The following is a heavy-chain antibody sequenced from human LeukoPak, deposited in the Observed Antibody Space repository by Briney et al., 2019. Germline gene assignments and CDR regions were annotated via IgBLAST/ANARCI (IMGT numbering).Heavy chain of an antibody. D-gene: IGHD6-19*01. CDR2: ISGSGGST. CDR1: GFTFSSYA. CDR3: AKANPLYSSGWRYYFDY. V-gene: IGHV3-23*01. Sequence: GGSLRLSCAASGFTFSSYAMSWVRQAPGKGLEWVSAISGSGGSTYYADSVKGRFTISRDNSKNTLYLQMNSLRAEDTAVYYCAKANPLYSSGWRYYFDYWGQGTLATVSS. J-gene: IGHJ4*02.